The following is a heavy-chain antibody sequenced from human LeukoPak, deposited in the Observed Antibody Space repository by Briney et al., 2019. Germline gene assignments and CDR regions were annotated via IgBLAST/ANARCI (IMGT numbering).Heavy chain of an antibody. D-gene: IGHD2-21*02. CDR1: GYTFTGYY. J-gene: IGHJ4*02. CDR2: INPNSGGT. Sequence: GASVKVSCKASGYTFTGYYMHWVRQAPGQGLEWMGWINPNSGGTNYAQKFQGRVTMTRDTSISTAYMELSRLRSDDTAVYYCARSLAYCGGDCYSDYWGQGTPVTVSS. CDR3: ARSLAYCGGDCYSDY. V-gene: IGHV1-2*02.